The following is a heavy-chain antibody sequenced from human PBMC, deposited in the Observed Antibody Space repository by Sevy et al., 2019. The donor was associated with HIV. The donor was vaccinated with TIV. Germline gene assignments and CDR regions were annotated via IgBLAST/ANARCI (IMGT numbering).Heavy chain of an antibody. Sequence: ASVKVSCKASGYTFTSYGISWVRQAPGQGLEWMGWISAYNGNTNYAQKLQGRVTMTTDTSTSTANMELRSLRSDDTAVYYCARFARGTGGYYYYHGMDVWGQGTTVTVSS. CDR3: ARFARGTGGYYYYHGMDV. D-gene: IGHD7-27*01. V-gene: IGHV1-18*01. CDR1: GYTFTSYG. CDR2: ISAYNGNT. J-gene: IGHJ6*02.